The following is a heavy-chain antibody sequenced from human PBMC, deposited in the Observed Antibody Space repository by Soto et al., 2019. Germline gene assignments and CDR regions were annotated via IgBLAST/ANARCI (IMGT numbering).Heavy chain of an antibody. D-gene: IGHD5-12*01. CDR2: IWYGGSNK. Sequence: GGFLRLSCAASGFTFSGYGMHWVRQAPGKGLEWVAVIWYGGSNKYYADSVKGRFTISRDNSKNTLYLQMNSLRAEDTAVYYCARDRWSGYEWPYYYGMDVWGQGTTVTVSS. J-gene: IGHJ6*02. V-gene: IGHV3-33*01. CDR1: GFTFSGYG. CDR3: ARDRWSGYEWPYYYGMDV.